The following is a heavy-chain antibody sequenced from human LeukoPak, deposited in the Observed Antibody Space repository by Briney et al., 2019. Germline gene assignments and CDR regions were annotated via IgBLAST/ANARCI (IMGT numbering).Heavy chain of an antibody. V-gene: IGHV1-18*01. CDR3: ARDYYDSSGYYMKPYYYMDV. D-gene: IGHD3-22*01. CDR2: ISAYNGNT. J-gene: IGHJ6*03. CDR1: GYTFTSYG. Sequence: ASVKVSCKASGYTFTSYGISWVRQAPGQGLEWMGCISAYNGNTNYAQKLQGRVTMTTDTSTSTAYMELRSLRSDDTAVYYCARDYYDSSGYYMKPYYYMDVWGKGTTVTVSS.